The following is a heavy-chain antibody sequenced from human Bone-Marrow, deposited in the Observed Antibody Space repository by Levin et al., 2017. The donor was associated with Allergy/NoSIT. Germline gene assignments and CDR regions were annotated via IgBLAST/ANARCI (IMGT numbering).Heavy chain of an antibody. J-gene: IGHJ4*02. Sequence: ASVKVSCKTSGGTFSSYPLYWVRQAPGQGLEWMGGITPIFGAANYAQRFQGRVTITADESTRTAYMELTSLSTDDTAIYYCARPGGVASNWSLDHWGQGTLVTVSS. D-gene: IGHD5-12*01. CDR1: GGTFSSYP. CDR2: ITPIFGAA. CDR3: ARPGGVASNWSLDH. V-gene: IGHV1-69*13.